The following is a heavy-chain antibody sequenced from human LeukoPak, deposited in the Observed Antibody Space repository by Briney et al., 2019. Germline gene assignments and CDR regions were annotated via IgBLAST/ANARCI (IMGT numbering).Heavy chain of an antibody. V-gene: IGHV3-23*01. CDR1: GFTFSSYA. CDR2: INGRGDNT. D-gene: IGHD2/OR15-2a*01. CDR3: AKDRVSPGFNLFDP. Sequence: PGGSLRLSRAASGFTFSSYAMNWVRQAPGKRLEWVSAINGRGDNTYYADSVKGRFTISRDNSKSTLFLQMNGLRAEDTAIYYCAKDRVSPGFNLFDPWGQGTLVTVSS. J-gene: IGHJ5*02.